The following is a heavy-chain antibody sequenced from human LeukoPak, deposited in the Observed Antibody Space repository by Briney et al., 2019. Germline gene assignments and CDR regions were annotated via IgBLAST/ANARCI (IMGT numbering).Heavy chain of an antibody. CDR3: AREGYYYDSSGYQIPGTPYDY. CDR1: GFTFSSYS. J-gene: IGHJ4*02. Sequence: PGGSLRLSCAASGFTFSSYSMNWVRQAPGKGLEWVSYISSSSSTIYYADSVEGRFTISRDNAKDSLYLQMNSLRAEDTAVYYCAREGYYYDSSGYQIPGTPYDYWGQGTLVTVSS. D-gene: IGHD3-22*01. CDR2: ISSSSSTI. V-gene: IGHV3-48*04.